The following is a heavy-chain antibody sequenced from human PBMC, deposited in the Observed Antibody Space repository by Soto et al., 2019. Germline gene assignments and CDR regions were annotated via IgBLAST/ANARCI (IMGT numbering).Heavy chain of an antibody. J-gene: IGHJ4*02. V-gene: IGHV3-7*01. Sequence: GSLRLSCAASVFTFSSYWMSWVRQAPGKGLEWVANIKQDGSEKYYVDSVKGRFTISRDNAKNSLYLQMNSLRAEDTAVYYCARYSIVVVVAATENYFDYWGQGTLVTVSS. CDR1: VFTFSSYW. D-gene: IGHD2-15*01. CDR2: IKQDGSEK. CDR3: ARYSIVVVVAATENYFDY.